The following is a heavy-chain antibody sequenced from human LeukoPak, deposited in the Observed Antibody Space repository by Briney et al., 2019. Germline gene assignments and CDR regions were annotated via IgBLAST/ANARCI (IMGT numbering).Heavy chain of an antibody. J-gene: IGHJ4*02. D-gene: IGHD3-10*01. CDR3: ARCPLWFRGVQPYYFDY. CDR1: GGSISSGGYY. CDR2: IYHSGST. Sequence: PSETLSLTCTVSGGSISSGGYYWRWIRQPPGKGLEWIGYIYHSGSTYYNPSLKSRVTISVDRSKNQFSLKLSSVTAADTAVYYCARCPLWFRGVQPYYFDYWGQGTLVTVSS. V-gene: IGHV4-30-2*01.